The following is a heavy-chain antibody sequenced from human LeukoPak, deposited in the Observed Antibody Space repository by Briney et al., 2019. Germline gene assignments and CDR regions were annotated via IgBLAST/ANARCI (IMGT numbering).Heavy chain of an antibody. CDR3: ARLGYCGASSCYGDY. CDR1: GGSISSYY. D-gene: IGHD2-15*01. J-gene: IGHJ4*02. Sequence: SETLSLTCSVFGGSISSYYWSWIRQPAGKGLEWIGRIYTTGKTNYNPSLRSRVTMSVDTSKNQFSLKLSSVTAADTAMYYCARLGYCGASSCYGDYWGRGIVVTVSS. V-gene: IGHV4-4*07. CDR2: IYTTGKT.